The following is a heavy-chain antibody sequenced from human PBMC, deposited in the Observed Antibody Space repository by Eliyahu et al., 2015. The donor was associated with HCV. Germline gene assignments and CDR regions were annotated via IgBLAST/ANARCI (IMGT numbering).Heavy chain of an antibody. CDR1: GFTFSSYS. CDR3: ARDSPEKIAAAGTHFDY. D-gene: IGHD6-13*01. V-gene: IGHV3-21*01. CDR2: ISTSSSYI. J-gene: IGHJ4*02. Sequence: EVQLVESGGGLVKPGGSLRLSCAASGFTFSSYSMNWVRQAPGKGLEWVSSISTSSSYIYYADSVKGRFTISRDNAKNSLYLQMNSLRAEDTAVYYCARDSPEKIAAAGTHFDYWGQGTLVTVSS.